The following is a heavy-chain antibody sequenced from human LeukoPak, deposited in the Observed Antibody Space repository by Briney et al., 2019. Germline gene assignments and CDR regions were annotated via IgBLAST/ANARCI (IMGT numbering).Heavy chain of an antibody. CDR3: ARGVTGTTYLFDY. CDR2: ISSSSSYI. D-gene: IGHD1-7*01. J-gene: IGHJ4*02. V-gene: IGHV3-21*01. CDR1: GFTFSSYS. Sequence: GGSLRVSCAASGFTFSSYSMNWVRQAPGKGLEWVSSISSSSSYIYYADSVKGRFTISRDNAKNSLYLQMNSLRAEDTAVYYCARGVTGTTYLFDYWGQGTLVTVSS.